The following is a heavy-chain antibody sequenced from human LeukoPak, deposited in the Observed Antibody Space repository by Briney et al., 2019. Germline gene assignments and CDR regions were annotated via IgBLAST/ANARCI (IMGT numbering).Heavy chain of an antibody. J-gene: IGHJ6*04. CDR2: ISSSSSYI. CDR3: AELGITMIGGV. CDR1: GFTFSSYS. V-gene: IGHV3-21*01. D-gene: IGHD3-10*02. Sequence: GGSLRLSCAASGFTFSSYSMNWVRQAPGKGLEWVSSISSSSSYIYYADSVKGRFTISRDSAKNSLYLQMNSLRAEDTAVYYCAELGITMIGGVWGKGTTVTISS.